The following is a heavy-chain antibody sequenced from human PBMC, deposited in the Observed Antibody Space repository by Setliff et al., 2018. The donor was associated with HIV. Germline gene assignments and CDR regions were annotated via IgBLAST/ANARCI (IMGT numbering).Heavy chain of an antibody. J-gene: IGHJ6*02. V-gene: IGHV4-34*01. Sequence: SETLSLTCAVYGGSFSGYYWSWIRQPPGKGLEWIGEINHSGSTNYNPSLKSRVTISVDTSKNQFSLKLTSVTAADTAVYYCAAPAVAGTGGYYYAMDVWGQGTTVTVSS. CDR1: GGSFSGYY. CDR2: INHSGST. D-gene: IGHD6-19*01. CDR3: AAPAVAGTGGYYYAMDV.